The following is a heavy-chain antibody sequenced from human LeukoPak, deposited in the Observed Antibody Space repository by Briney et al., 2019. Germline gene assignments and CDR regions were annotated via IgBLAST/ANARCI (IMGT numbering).Heavy chain of an antibody. J-gene: IGHJ4*02. CDR2: IKQDGSEK. CDR3: ARVAYYYDSSGYSSFDY. V-gene: IGHV3-7*03. CDR1: GFTFSSYW. Sequence: GGSLRLSCAASGFTFSSYWMSWVRQAPGKGLEWVANIKQDGSEKYYVDSVKGRFTISRDNAKNSLYLQMNSLRAEDTALYYCARVAYYYDSSGYSSFDYWGQGTLVTVSS. D-gene: IGHD3-22*01.